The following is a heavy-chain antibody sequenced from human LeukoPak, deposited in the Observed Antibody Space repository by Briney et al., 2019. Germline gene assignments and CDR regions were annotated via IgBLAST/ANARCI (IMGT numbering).Heavy chain of an antibody. CDR2: YDASNE. V-gene: IGHV3-30*03. Sequence: PGGSLRLSCAASGFTFSSYLMYWVRQAPGKGLEWVASYDASNEYYADSVKGRFTISRDNPKNTLYLQMNSLRTEDTAVYYCARGGIYSGYELDYWGQGTQVTVSS. CDR1: GFTFSSYL. J-gene: IGHJ4*02. D-gene: IGHD5-12*01. CDR3: ARGGIYSGYELDY.